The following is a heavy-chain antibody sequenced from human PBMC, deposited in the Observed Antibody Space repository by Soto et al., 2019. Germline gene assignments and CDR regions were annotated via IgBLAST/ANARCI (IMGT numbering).Heavy chain of an antibody. V-gene: IGHV4-59*01. CDR2: IYYSGST. Sequence: SETLSLTCTVSGGSISSYYWSWIRQPPGKGLEWIGYIYYSGSTNYNPSLKSRVTISVDTSKNQFSLKLSSVTAADTAVYYCARGYSSGWYGDYYYYMDVWGKGTTVTV. J-gene: IGHJ6*03. CDR1: GGSISSYY. CDR3: ARGYSSGWYGDYYYYMDV. D-gene: IGHD6-19*01.